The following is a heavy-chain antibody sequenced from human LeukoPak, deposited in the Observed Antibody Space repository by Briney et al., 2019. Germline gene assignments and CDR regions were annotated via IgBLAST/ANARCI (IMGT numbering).Heavy chain of an antibody. V-gene: IGHV4-39*01. Sequence: SETLSLTCTVSGGSISSSTYFWGWIRQPPGQGLEWLGSIYYSGTTHYNPSLKSRVTISVDTSKNQFSLKLSSVTAADTAVYYCARRGLYGSSPFDPWGQGTLVTVSS. CDR2: IYYSGTT. CDR1: GGSISSSTYF. CDR3: ARRGLYGSSPFDP. D-gene: IGHD2-2*01. J-gene: IGHJ5*02.